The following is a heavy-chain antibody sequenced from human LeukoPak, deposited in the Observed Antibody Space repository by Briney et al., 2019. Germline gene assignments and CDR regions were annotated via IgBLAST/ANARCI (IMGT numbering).Heavy chain of an antibody. V-gene: IGHV1-69*05. CDR2: IIPIFGTA. CDR3: AREVGIAAPHFDY. CDR1: GGTFSSYA. Sequence: ASVKVSCKASGGTFSSYAISWVRQAPGQGLEWMGGIIPIFGTANYAQKFQGRVTITTDESTSTAYMELSSLRSEDTAVYHCAREVGIAAPHFDYWGQGTLVTVSS. J-gene: IGHJ4*02. D-gene: IGHD6-6*01.